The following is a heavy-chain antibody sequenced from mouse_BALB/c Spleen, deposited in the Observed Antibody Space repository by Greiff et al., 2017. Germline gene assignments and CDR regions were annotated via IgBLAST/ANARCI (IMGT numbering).Heavy chain of an antibody. Sequence: DVKLQESGPGLLKPSQSLSLTCTVTGYSITSDYAWNWIRQFPGNKLEWMGYISYSGSTSYNPSLKSRISITRDTSKNQFFLQLNSVTTEDTATYYCAYAPYAMDYWGQGTSVTVSS. CDR3: AYAPYAMDY. J-gene: IGHJ4*01. V-gene: IGHV3-2*02. CDR2: ISYSGST. D-gene: IGHD2-12*01. CDR1: GYSITSDYA.